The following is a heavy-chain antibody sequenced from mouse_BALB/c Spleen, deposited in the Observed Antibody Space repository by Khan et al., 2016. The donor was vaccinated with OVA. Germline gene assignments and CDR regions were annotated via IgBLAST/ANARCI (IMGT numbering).Heavy chain of an antibody. CDR3: VRAGAYYRNDGWFAY. CDR2: INPSNGYT. Sequence: QVQLKQSGAELARPGASVKMSCKASGYTFTSYTIHWIKQRPGQGLEWIGYINPSNGYTNYNQKFKDKATLTADKSSTTAYMQLSSLTSDDSAVYNCVRAGAYYRNDGWFAYWGQGTLVTVSA. CDR1: GYTFTSYT. J-gene: IGHJ3*01. D-gene: IGHD2-14*01. V-gene: IGHV1-4*01.